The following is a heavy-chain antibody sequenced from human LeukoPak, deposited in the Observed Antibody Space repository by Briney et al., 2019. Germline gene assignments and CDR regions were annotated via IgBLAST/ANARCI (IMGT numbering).Heavy chain of an antibody. CDR2: IIPILGIA. J-gene: IGHJ6*02. CDR3: ARNHYGFWGGSPGV. Sequence: SVKVSCKASGGTFSSYAISWVRQAPGQGLEWMGRIIPILGIANYAQKFQGRVTITADKSTSTAYMELSSLRSEDTAVYYCARNHYGFWGGSPGVWGPGNNVTGS. CDR1: GGTFSSYA. V-gene: IGHV1-69*04. D-gene: IGHD3-3*01.